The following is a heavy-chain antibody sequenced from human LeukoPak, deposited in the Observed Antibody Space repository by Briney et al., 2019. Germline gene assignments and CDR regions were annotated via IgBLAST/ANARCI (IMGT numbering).Heavy chain of an antibody. CDR2: MTANRGVK. V-gene: IGHV3-30*03. D-gene: IGHD1-26*01. J-gene: IGHJ4*02. CDR3: ARDAQSGAHSDFDY. Sequence: GGSLRLSCAASGFTFSNYWMSWVRQAPGEGLEWVAIMTANRGVKFYADSVKGRFTLSRDDSENTVFLQMNSLTAEDTAVYYCARDAQSGAHSDFDYWGQGTLVAVSS. CDR1: GFTFSNYW.